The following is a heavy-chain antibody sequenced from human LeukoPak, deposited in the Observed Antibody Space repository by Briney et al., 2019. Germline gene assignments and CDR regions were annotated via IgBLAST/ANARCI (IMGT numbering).Heavy chain of an antibody. V-gene: IGHV3-23*01. CDR2: ITSSGDGT. CDR3: GKGTDTTGRQNFDI. CDR1: VFTFTFYA. J-gene: IGHJ4*02. D-gene: IGHD1-1*01. Sequence: GGSLRLSCEASVFTFTFYAMHWFRQAPGKGLEWVSSITSSGDGTFYTDSLSGRFTISRDNSKKVVFLQMKNLRRGHSCLYFLGKGTDTTGRQNFDIWGQGTLVTVSS.